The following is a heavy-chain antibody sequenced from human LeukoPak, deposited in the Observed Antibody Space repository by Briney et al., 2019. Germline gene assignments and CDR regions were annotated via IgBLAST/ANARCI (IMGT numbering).Heavy chain of an antibody. Sequence: QPGGSLRLSCAASGFTFSSYSMNWVRQAPGKGLEWVSYISSSSSTIYYADSVKGRFTISRDNAKNSLYLQMNSLRAEDTAVYYCAREEGASEFDYWGQGTLVTVSS. D-gene: IGHD1-26*01. CDR1: GFTFSSYS. V-gene: IGHV3-48*04. CDR3: AREEGASEFDY. CDR2: ISSSSSTI. J-gene: IGHJ4*02.